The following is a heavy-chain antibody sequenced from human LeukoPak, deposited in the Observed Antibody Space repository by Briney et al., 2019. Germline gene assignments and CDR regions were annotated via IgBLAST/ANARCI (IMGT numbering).Heavy chain of an antibody. J-gene: IGHJ6*03. CDR2: ISYDGSNK. D-gene: IGHD6-13*01. Sequence: QPGGSLRLSCAASGFTFSSYGMHWVRQAPGKGLEWVAVISYDGSNKYYADSVKGRFTISRDNSKNTLYLQMNSLRAEDTAVYYCARDLPTQLYSSSWSYMDVWGKGTTVTVSS. CDR1: GFTFSSYG. V-gene: IGHV3-30*03. CDR3: ARDLPTQLYSSSWSYMDV.